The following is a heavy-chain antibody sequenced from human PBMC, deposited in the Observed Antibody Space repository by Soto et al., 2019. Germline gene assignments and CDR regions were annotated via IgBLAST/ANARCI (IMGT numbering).Heavy chain of an antibody. CDR1: GYTFTSYG. Sequence: ASVKVSCKASGYTFTSYGISWVRQAPGQGLEWMGWISAYNGNTNYAQKLQGRVTMTTDTSTSTAYMELRSLRSDDTAVYYCARVVVVPAVTAGYNWFDPWGQGALVTVSS. V-gene: IGHV1-18*04. D-gene: IGHD2-2*01. J-gene: IGHJ5*02. CDR2: ISAYNGNT. CDR3: ARVVVVPAVTAGYNWFDP.